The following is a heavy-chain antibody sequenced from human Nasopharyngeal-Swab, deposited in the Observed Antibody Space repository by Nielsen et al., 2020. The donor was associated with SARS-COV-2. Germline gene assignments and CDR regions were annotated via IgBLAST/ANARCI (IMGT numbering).Heavy chain of an antibody. CDR2: FSWNSGSI. Sequence: SLKISCAASGFPFDDYAMHWVRQAPGKGLEWVSGFSWNSGSIGYADSVKGRFTISRDNAKNSLYLQMNSLRAEDTALYYCAKVSGYYDSGSDYWGQGTLVTVSS. D-gene: IGHD3-22*01. V-gene: IGHV3-9*01. J-gene: IGHJ4*02. CDR1: GFPFDDYA. CDR3: AKVSGYYDSGSDY.